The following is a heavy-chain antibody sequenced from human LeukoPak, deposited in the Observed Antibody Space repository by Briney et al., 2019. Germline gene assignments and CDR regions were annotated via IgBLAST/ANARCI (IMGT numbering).Heavy chain of an antibody. CDR2: ISGSGGST. J-gene: IGHJ3*02. D-gene: IGHD3-22*01. Sequence: GGSLRLSCAASGFTFSSYAMSWVRQAPGKGLEWVSAISGSGGSTYYADSVKGRFTISRDNSKNTLYPQMNSLRAEDTAVYYCAKGSTYYYDSSGYSYDAFDIWGQGTMVTVSS. CDR3: AKGSTYYYDSSGYSYDAFDI. V-gene: IGHV3-23*01. CDR1: GFTFSSYA.